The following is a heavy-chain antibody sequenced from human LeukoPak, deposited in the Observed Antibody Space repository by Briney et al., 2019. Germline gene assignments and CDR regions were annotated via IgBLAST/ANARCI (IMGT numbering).Heavy chain of an antibody. J-gene: IGHJ6*02. D-gene: IGHD3-10*01. Sequence: GGSLRLSCAASGFTVSSNYMNWVRQAPGKGLEWVSLIYTGGNTFYADSVKGRFTISRDISKNTLYLQMNSLRAEDTAVYYCAREDGSGSYPGYYYGMDVWGQGTTVTVSS. V-gene: IGHV3-53*01. CDR2: IYTGGNT. CDR3: AREDGSGSYPGYYYGMDV. CDR1: GFTVSSNY.